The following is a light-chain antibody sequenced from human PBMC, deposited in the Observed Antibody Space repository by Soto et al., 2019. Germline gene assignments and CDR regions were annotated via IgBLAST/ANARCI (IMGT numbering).Light chain of an antibody. V-gene: IGKV3-20*01. CDR2: GAS. Sequence: EIVLPQSPGTLSLSPGERAPLSCRARQSVSSSYLAWYQQKPGQAPRLLIYGASSRATGIPDRFSGSGSGTDFTLTISRLEPEDLAVYYCQQYGSSPPITVGQGTRLEIK. J-gene: IGKJ5*01. CDR1: QSVSSSY. CDR3: QQYGSSPPIT.